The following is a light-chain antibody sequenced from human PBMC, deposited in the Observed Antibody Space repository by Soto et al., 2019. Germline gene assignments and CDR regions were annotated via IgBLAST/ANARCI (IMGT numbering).Light chain of an antibody. CDR1: SGHSTYT. Sequence: QRVLTQSPSASASLGASVKLTCTLSSGHSTYTIAWHQQQPQKGPRYLMNLNSDGSHSKGDGIPDRFSGSSSGAERYLTISSLQSEDEADYYCQTWGTGIRVFGGGTKLTVL. J-gene: IGLJ2*01. CDR3: QTWGTGIRV. CDR2: LNSDGSH. V-gene: IGLV4-69*01.